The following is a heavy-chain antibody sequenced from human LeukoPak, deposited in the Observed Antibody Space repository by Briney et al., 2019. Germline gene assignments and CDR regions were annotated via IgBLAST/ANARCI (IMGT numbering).Heavy chain of an antibody. Sequence: ASVKVSCKASGYTFTGYYMHWVRQAPGQGLEWMGWINPNSGGTNYAQKFQGRVTMTRDTSISTAYMELSRLRSDDTAVYYCARAAMITFGGVIAQYPHFAFDIWGQGTMVTVSS. J-gene: IGHJ3*02. CDR2: INPNSGGT. D-gene: IGHD3-16*02. CDR1: GYTFTGYY. V-gene: IGHV1-2*02. CDR3: ARAAMITFGGVIAQYPHFAFDI.